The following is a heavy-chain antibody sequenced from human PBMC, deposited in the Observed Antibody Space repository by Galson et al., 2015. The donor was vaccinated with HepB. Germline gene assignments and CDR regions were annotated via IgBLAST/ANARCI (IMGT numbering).Heavy chain of an antibody. V-gene: IGHV5-10-1*01. CDR1: GYSFTSYW. CDR3: ARRVTPSSSWYYYYYGMDV. D-gene: IGHD6-13*01. J-gene: IGHJ6*02. Sequence: QSGAEVKKPGESLRISCKGSGYSFTSYWISWVRQMPGKGLEWMGRIDPSDSYTNYSPSFQGHVTISADKSISTAYLQWSSLKASDTAMYYCARRVTPSSSWYYYYYGMDVWGQGTTVTVSS. CDR2: IDPSDSYT.